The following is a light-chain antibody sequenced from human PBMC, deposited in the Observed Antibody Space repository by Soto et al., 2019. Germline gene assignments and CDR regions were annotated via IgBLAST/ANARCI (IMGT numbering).Light chain of an antibody. Sequence: PGERVAISCRASQSVSSSYLTWYQQKPGQAPRLLIYGASTRATGIPARFSGSGSGTDFTLTISSLQPEDFAVYYCQQDYNLPRTFGQGTKVEIK. CDR3: QQDYNLPRT. CDR2: GAS. V-gene: IGKV3D-7*01. J-gene: IGKJ1*01. CDR1: QSVSSSY.